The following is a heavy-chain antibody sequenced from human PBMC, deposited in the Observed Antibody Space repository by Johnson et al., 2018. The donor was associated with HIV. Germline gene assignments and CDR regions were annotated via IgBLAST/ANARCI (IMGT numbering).Heavy chain of an antibody. CDR2: IRYDGTNN. CDR1: GFTFSDYY. D-gene: IGHD3-16*01. Sequence: QVQLVESGGGLVQRGGSLRLSCVASGFTFSDYYMTWFRQAPGKGLEWVAFIRYDGTNNYSADSVKGRFTISRDNSKNTLYLQMNSLRAEDTAVYYCASLGLDLLVKAPLSVVFDAFDIWGQGTMVTVSS. J-gene: IGHJ3*02. V-gene: IGHV3-30*02. CDR3: ASLGLDLLVKAPLSVVFDAFDI.